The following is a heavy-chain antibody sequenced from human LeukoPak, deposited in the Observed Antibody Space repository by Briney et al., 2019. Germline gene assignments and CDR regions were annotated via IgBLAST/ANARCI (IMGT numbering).Heavy chain of an antibody. D-gene: IGHD6-13*01. CDR1: GYTFTGYY. J-gene: IGHJ4*02. V-gene: IGHV1-2*02. Sequence: ASVKVSCKASGYTFTGYYMHWVRPAPGQGLEWMGWINPNSGGTNYAQKFQGRVTMTRDTSISTAYMELSRLRSDDTAVYYCARTGGSSWSQDFDYWGQGTLVTVSS. CDR3: ARTGGSSWSQDFDY. CDR2: INPNSGGT.